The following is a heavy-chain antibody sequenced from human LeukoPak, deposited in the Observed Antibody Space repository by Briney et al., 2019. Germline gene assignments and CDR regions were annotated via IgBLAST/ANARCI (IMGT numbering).Heavy chain of an antibody. CDR2: INHNAEII. J-gene: IGHJ4*02. V-gene: IGHV3-48*02. CDR1: GFTFGDYV. CDR3: ARDHDWAFHY. D-gene: IGHD3-9*01. Sequence: GGSLRLSCAASGFTFGDYVMSWVRQAPGEGLEWIAYINHNAEIIYYADSVKGRFTISRDNAKNSLSLQMNSLRDEDTAVYYCARDHDWAFHYWGQGTRVTVSS.